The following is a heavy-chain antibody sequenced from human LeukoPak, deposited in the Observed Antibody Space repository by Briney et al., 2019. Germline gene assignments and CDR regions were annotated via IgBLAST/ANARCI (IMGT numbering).Heavy chain of an antibody. J-gene: IGHJ4*02. CDR1: GFIFSTYE. V-gene: IGHV3-48*03. CDR3: ARDGRWINYYDGSSPV. D-gene: IGHD3-22*01. CDR2: ISYNGRSI. Sequence: GGSLRLSCAASGFIFSTYEMNWVRQAPGKGLEWLPYISYNGRSIYYADSVKGRFTISRDNAKNSLYLQMNSLRVEDTAVYYCARDGRWINYYDGSSPVWGQGTLVTVSS.